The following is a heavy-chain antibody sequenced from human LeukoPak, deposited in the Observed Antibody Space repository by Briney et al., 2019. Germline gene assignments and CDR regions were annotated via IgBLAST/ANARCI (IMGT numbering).Heavy chain of an antibody. CDR2: IYYSGST. V-gene: IGHV4-59*01. J-gene: IGHJ4*02. Sequence: RTSETLSLTCTVSGGSIRSYYWSWIRQPPGKGLEWIGYIYYSGSTNYNPSLKSRVTISVDTSKNQFSLKLSSVTAADTAVYYCARGGGSTDYYDSSGYFWGQGTLVTVSS. CDR3: ARGGGSTDYYDSSGYF. CDR1: GGSIRSYY. D-gene: IGHD3-22*01.